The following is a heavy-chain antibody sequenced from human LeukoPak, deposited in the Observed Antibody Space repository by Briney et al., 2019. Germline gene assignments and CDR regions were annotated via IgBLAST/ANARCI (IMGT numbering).Heavy chain of an antibody. Sequence: GGSLRLSCAASGFTISGFWMHWVRQVPGEGLVWVARINSAGTTIHYADSVKGRFTISRDNVRNTLHLQMNNLSLEDTAVYFCIREVQVRASASLGLWGRGTLVTVS. CDR3: IREVQVRASASLGL. V-gene: IGHV3-74*01. CDR1: GFTISGFW. CDR2: INSAGTTI. D-gene: IGHD1-1*01. J-gene: IGHJ4*01.